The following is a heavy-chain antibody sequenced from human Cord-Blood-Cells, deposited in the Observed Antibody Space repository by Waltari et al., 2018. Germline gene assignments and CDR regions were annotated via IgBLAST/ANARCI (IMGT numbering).Heavy chain of an antibody. CDR2: SSAINGNT. J-gene: IGHJ6*02. Sequence: QVKLVQSGAEVKKPGASVKVSCKASGYTLTSYGFSRVRQAPGQGLEWMGCSSAINGNTNYPQKVQSRVTMTTDPATSTVYMRLRRLRSDDTAVYGCGRDVRLGRYGMDVRGQGTTVTVCS. D-gene: IGHD3-10*02. CDR3: GRDVRLGRYGMDV. V-gene: IGHV1-18*01. CDR1: GYTLTSYG.